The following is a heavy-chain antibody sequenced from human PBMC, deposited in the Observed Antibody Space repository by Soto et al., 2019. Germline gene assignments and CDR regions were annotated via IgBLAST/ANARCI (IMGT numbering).Heavy chain of an antibody. CDR1: GGAFNTFG. D-gene: IGHD4-17*01. J-gene: IGHJ4*02. V-gene: IGHV1-69*13. CDR3: ARSPPMDSGDKYFYDF. Sequence: ASVKVSCKASGGAFNTFGFSWVRQAPGQGLEWMGGIIPFFRAANYAQKFQDRVTITADESTSTVYMDLRSLRSEDTAKYYCARSPPMDSGDKYFYDFWGQGALVTVSS. CDR2: IIPFFRAA.